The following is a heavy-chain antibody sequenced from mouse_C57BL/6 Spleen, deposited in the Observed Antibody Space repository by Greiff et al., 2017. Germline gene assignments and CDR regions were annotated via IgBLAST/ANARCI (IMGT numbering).Heavy chain of an antibody. CDR2: ISSGGSYT. Sequence: EVHLVESGGDLVKPGGSLKLSCAASGFTFSSYGMSWVRQTPDKRLEWVATISSGGSYTYYPDSVKGRFTISRDNAKNTLYLQMSSLKSEDTAMYYCARHEAPKGFDYWGQGTTLTVSS. D-gene: IGHD3-1*01. CDR3: ARHEAPKGFDY. V-gene: IGHV5-6*01. CDR1: GFTFSSYG. J-gene: IGHJ2*01.